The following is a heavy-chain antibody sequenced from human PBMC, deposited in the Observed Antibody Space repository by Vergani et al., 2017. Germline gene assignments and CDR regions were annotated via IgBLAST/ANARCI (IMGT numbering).Heavy chain of an antibody. V-gene: IGHV1-69*01. CDR1: GGTFSSYA. CDR2: IIPIFGTE. Sequence: QVQLVQSGAEVKKPGSSVKVSCKASGGTFSSYAISWVRQAPGQGLEWMGGIIPIFGTENYAQKLQGTVTMTADESTSTAYMELSSLRSEDTAVYYCARDSGGCSSTSCYTYFDYWGQGTLVTVSS. D-gene: IGHD2-2*02. CDR3: ARDSGGCSSTSCYTYFDY. J-gene: IGHJ4*02.